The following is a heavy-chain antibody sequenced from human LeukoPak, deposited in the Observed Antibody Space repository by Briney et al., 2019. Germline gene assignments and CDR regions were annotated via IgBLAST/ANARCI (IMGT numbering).Heavy chain of an antibody. D-gene: IGHD6-19*01. V-gene: IGHV3-30*03. Sequence: PGRSLRLSCAASGFAFSTFGMYWVRQAPGKGLEWVAVISYDISNKYYADSVKGRFTISRDNSKNTLYLQMNSLRAEDTAVYYCASRKKPSAGTIWYFDLWGRGTLVTVSS. CDR2: ISYDISNK. CDR1: GFAFSTFG. CDR3: ASRKKPSAGTIWYFDL. J-gene: IGHJ2*01.